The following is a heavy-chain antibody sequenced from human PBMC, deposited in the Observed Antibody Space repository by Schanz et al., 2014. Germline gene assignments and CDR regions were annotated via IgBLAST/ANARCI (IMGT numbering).Heavy chain of an antibody. CDR2: MYINSGST. J-gene: IGHJ3*01. V-gene: IGHV3-53*01. Sequence: EVQLVESGGGLIQPGGSLRLSCVASGFTVNTNYMSWVRQAPGKGLEWISSMYINSGSTQYADSVKGRFIISRDSSKNTLFIQMNSLRAEDPAVYFCARDGGRDGYNLAFDVWGQGTLVTVSS. CDR3: ARDGGRDGYNLAFDV. D-gene: IGHD5-12*01. CDR1: GFTVNTNY.